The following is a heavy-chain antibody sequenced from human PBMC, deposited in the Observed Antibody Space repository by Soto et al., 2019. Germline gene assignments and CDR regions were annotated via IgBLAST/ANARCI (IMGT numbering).Heavy chain of an antibody. CDR3: ARVIDIVVVPAGHPMDV. V-gene: IGHV3-48*03. J-gene: IGHJ6*02. CDR1: GFTFSSYE. D-gene: IGHD2-2*01. CDR2: ISSSGSTI. Sequence: GGSLRLSCAASGFTFSSYEMNWVRQAPGKGLEWVSYISSSGSTIYYADSVKGRFTISRDNAKNSLYRQMNSLRAEDTAVYYCARVIDIVVVPAGHPMDVWGQGTTVTVSS.